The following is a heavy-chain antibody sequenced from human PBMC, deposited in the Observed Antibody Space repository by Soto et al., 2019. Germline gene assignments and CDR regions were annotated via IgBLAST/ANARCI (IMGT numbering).Heavy chain of an antibody. J-gene: IGHJ6*02. Sequence: QAGGSLRLSCAASGFTFSSYWMSWVRQAPGKGLEWVANIKQDGSNTYYVGSVKGRFTISRDNAKNSLFLQMNSLRAEDTAVYYCARDRMPIQYNGLDVWGQGTTVTVSS. V-gene: IGHV3-7*03. CDR3: ARDRMPIQYNGLDV. D-gene: IGHD2-2*01. CDR2: IKQDGSNT. CDR1: GFTFSSYW.